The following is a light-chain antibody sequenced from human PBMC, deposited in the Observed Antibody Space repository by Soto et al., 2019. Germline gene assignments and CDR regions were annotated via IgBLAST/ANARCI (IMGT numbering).Light chain of an antibody. CDR1: KLGDKF. CDR3: QAWDSSTGGV. V-gene: IGLV3-1*01. CDR2: QDT. J-gene: IGLJ1*01. Sequence: SYELTQPPSVSVSPGQTASITCSGDKLGDKFASWFQQKPGQSPVLVIYQDTKRPSGIPERFSGSNSGNTATLTISGTQAMDEADYYCQAWDSSTGGVFGTGTKLTVL.